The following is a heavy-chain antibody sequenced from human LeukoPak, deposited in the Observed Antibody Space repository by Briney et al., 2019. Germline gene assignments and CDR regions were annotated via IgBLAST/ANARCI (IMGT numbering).Heavy chain of an antibody. CDR1: GYTFNGYY. D-gene: IGHD2-21*01. CDR2: MNPNSGDT. V-gene: IGHV1-8*02. CDR3: TRSVRNGHIDY. Sequence: ASVKVSCKSSGYTFNGYYMHWVRQAPGQGLEWMGWMNPNSGDTGYAQKFQGRVTMTRSTSISTAYMELSSLRFEDTAVYYCTRSVRNGHIDYWGQGTLVTVSS. J-gene: IGHJ4*02.